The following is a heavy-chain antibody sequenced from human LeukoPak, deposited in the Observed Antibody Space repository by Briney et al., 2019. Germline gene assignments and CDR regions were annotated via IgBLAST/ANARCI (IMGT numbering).Heavy chain of an antibody. V-gene: IGHV3-23*01. Sequence: GGSLRLSCAASGFTFSSYAMSWVRQAPGKGLEWVSAISGSGGSTYYADSVKGRFTISRDNSKNTLYLQMNSLRAEDTAVYYCAKDLNPGYCSGGSCQGYYYYYYMDVWGKGTTVTVSS. J-gene: IGHJ6*03. CDR2: ISGSGGST. CDR1: GFTFSSYA. CDR3: AKDLNPGYCSGGSCQGYYYYYYMDV. D-gene: IGHD2-15*01.